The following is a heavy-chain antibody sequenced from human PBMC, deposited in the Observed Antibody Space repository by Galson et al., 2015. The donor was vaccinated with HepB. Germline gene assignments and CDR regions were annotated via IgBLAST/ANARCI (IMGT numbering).Heavy chain of an antibody. D-gene: IGHD5-18*01. CDR1: EYTFTNYF. J-gene: IGHJ3*02. V-gene: IGHV1-46*01. CDR3: ARDRAHGYGDQLHAFDI. Sequence: SVKVSCKASEYTFTNYFLHWLRQAPGQGLEWLGQINPTSGNPNYAQNFQDRLSLTRDTYTSTIYMELSSLNSDDTAVYYCARDRAHGYGDQLHAFDIWGQGTMVTVSS. CDR2: INPTSGNP.